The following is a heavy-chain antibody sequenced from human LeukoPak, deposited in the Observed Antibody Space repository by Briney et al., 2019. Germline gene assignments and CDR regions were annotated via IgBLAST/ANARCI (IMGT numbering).Heavy chain of an antibody. CDR3: VNQRGYYAAH. Sequence: PSETLSLTCTVSGGSISSSSYYWGWIRQPPGKGLEWIGSINYSGNTYYNPSLKSRVTISVDKSKNQFSLDLRSVTAADTAVYYCVNQRGYYAAHWGQGTLVTVSS. CDR2: INYSGNT. D-gene: IGHD3-3*01. J-gene: IGHJ4*02. CDR1: GGSISSSSYY. V-gene: IGHV4-39*07.